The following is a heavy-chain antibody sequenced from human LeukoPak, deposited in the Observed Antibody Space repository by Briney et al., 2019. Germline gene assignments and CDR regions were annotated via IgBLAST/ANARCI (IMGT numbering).Heavy chain of an antibody. D-gene: IGHD6-13*01. CDR3: ARETTAAGSFDY. J-gene: IGHJ4*02. V-gene: IGHV1-46*01. CDR1: GYTFTSYY. Sequence: ASVKVSCKASGYTFTSYYMHWVRQAPGQGLEWMGIINPSGGSTSYAQKFQGRVTMTRDTSTSTVYMELSCLRSEDTAVYYCARETTAAGSFDYWGQGTLVTVSP. CDR2: INPSGGST.